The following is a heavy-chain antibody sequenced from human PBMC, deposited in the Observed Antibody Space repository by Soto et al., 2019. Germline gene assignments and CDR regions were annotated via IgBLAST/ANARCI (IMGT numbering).Heavy chain of an antibody. V-gene: IGHV1-18*01. Sequence: QVPLVQSGAEVKKPGASVKVSCKASGYTFTSNGISWVRQAPGQGLEWMGWISAYNGNTNYAQKLQGRVTMTTDTSTSTAYMELRRLRSDDTAVYYCARDVRGSGKGNWFDPWGQGTLVTVSS. CDR3: ARDVRGSGKGNWFDP. CDR2: ISAYNGNT. D-gene: IGHD3-10*01. CDR1: GYTFTSNG. J-gene: IGHJ5*02.